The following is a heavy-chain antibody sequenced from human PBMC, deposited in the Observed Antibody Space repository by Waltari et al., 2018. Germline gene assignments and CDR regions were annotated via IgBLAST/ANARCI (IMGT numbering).Heavy chain of an antibody. CDR2: IHGGNGNT. Sequence: AEVKKPGASVKVSCKASGYTFTKYSMHWVRQAPGQGLEWMGWIHGGNGNTKYSKKFQDRLTISKDTSATTVYMELSSLTSEDTAVYYCAKTQYDFWSAYFDYWGQGTLVTVYS. CDR3: AKTQYDFWSAYFDY. J-gene: IGHJ4*02. V-gene: IGHV1-3*01. CDR1: GYTFTKYS. D-gene: IGHD3-3*01.